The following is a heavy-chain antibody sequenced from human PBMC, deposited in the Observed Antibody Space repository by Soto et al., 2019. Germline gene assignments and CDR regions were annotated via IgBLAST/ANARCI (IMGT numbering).Heavy chain of an antibody. CDR1: GFTFRSYF. Sequence: QVQLVESGGGLVQPGTSLRLSCVGSGFTFRSYFIHWVRQAPGKGLEWVALTSYDGSNKDYADAVKGRFTISRDNTRNTVELQVSSLRRDETVFYYCAGWGTRRGLDVWGQGTLVTVSS. V-gene: IGHV3-30*19. J-gene: IGHJ4*02. CDR2: TSYDGSNK. CDR3: AGWGTRRGLDV. D-gene: IGHD3-16*01.